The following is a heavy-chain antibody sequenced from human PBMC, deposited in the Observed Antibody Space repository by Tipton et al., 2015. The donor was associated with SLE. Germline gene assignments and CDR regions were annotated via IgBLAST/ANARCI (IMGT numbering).Heavy chain of an antibody. CDR3: ARRAAGIDL. CDR1: GVSISRYY. CDR2: FCDSGRT. D-gene: IGHD6-13*01. V-gene: IGHV4-59*01. J-gene: IGHJ5*02. Sequence: TLSLTCIVSGVSISRYYCSWIRQTPRKGLEWLGYFCDSGRTNYNPSLHGRVSMSIDTSKKQFSLKLSSVTAADTAVYYCARRAAGIDLWGQGTPVTVSS.